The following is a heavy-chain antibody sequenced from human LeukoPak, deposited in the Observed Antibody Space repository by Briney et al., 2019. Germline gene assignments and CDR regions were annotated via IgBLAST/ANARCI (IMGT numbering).Heavy chain of an antibody. V-gene: IGHV4-39*07. J-gene: IGHJ5*02. CDR1: GGSISSSTYY. Sequence: SETLSLTCTVSGGSISSSTYYWGWIRQPPGKGLEWIGRIYTSGSTNYNPSLKSRVTMSVDTSKNQFSLKLSSVTAADTAVYYCAILNYGSGSYNWFDPWGQGTLVTVSS. D-gene: IGHD3-10*01. CDR3: AILNYGSGSYNWFDP. CDR2: IYTSGST.